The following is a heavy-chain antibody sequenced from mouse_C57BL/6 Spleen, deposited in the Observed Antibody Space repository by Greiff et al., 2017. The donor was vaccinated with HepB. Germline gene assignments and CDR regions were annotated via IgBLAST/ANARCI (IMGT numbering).Heavy chain of an antibody. D-gene: IGHD2-5*01. CDR3: ARGGTYSKYFDV. V-gene: IGHV1-39*01. CDR2: INPNYGTT. CDR1: GYSFTDYN. Sequence: VHVKQSGPELVKPGASVKISCKASGYSFTDYNMNWVKQSNGKSLEWIGVINPNYGTTSYNQKFKGKATLTVDQSSSTAYMQLNSLTSEDSAVYYCARGGTYSKYFDVWGTGTTVTVSS. J-gene: IGHJ1*03.